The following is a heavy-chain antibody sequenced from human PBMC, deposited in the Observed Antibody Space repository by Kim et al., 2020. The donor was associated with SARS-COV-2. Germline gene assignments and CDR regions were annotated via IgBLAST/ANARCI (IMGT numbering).Heavy chain of an antibody. Sequence: GGSLRLSCKGSGYSFTSYWIGWVRQMPGKGLEWMGIIYPGDSDTRYSPSFQGQVTISADKSISTAYLQWSSLKASDTAMYYCARLTAAAGRGLDAFDIWGQGTMVTVSS. V-gene: IGHV5-51*01. J-gene: IGHJ3*02. CDR1: GYSFTSYW. D-gene: IGHD6-13*01. CDR2: IYPGDSDT. CDR3: ARLTAAAGRGLDAFDI.